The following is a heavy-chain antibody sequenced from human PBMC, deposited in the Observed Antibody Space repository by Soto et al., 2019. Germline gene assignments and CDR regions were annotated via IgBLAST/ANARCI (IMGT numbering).Heavy chain of an antibody. CDR1: GYSFTSYW. V-gene: IGHV5-10-1*01. CDR2: IDPSDSYT. D-gene: IGHD3-9*01. J-gene: IGHJ4*02. Sequence: GEALKLSCNGSGYSFTSYWISWVRQMPGKGLEWMGRIDPSDSYTNYSPSFQGHVTISADNSKSTLFLQMDSLTADDSALYYCAKPSHEMLTGYSPFDHWGQGTLVTVSS. CDR3: AKPSHEMLTGYSPFDH.